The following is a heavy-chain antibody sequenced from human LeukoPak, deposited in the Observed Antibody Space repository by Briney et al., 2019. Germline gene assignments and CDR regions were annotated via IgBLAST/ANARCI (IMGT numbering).Heavy chain of an antibody. J-gene: IGHJ5*02. V-gene: IGHV3-7*01. D-gene: IGHD6-19*01. Sequence: GGSLRLSCTASGFTFGSHWMIWVRRAPGKGLEWVANTNQDGSREKYADSVRDRFTVSRDNAKNSVYLQMNSLGVEDTAIYYCARDSGWTFDPWGQGTLVTVSS. CDR3: ARDSGWTFDP. CDR1: GFTFGSHW. CDR2: TNQDGSRE.